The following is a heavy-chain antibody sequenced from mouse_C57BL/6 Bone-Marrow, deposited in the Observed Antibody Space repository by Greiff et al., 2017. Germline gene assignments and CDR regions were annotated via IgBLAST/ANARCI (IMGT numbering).Heavy chain of an antibody. J-gene: IGHJ2*01. CDR3: ARGVLRNRGNY. D-gene: IGHD1-1*01. V-gene: IGHV1-82*01. CDR1: GYAFSSSW. CDR2: IYPGDGDT. Sequence: QVQLKQSGPELVKPGASVKIPCKASGYAFSSSWMNWVKQRPGKGLEWIGRIYPGDGDTNYNGKFKGKATLTADKSSSTAYMQLSSLTSEDSAVYFCARGVLRNRGNYWGQGTTLTVSS.